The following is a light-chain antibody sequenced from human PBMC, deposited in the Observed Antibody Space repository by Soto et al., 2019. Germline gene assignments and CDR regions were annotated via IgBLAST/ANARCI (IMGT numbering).Light chain of an antibody. CDR1: QDINNY. Sequence: DVLMTQSPSSLSASVGDRVTITCQASQDINNYLNWYQQKPGKAPKLLIYDTSNLETGVPLRFSGSGSGTEFTVTISSLQPEDIATYYCQQCDNFPFTFGQGTKLEMK. CDR3: QQCDNFPFT. J-gene: IGKJ2*01. CDR2: DTS. V-gene: IGKV1-33*01.